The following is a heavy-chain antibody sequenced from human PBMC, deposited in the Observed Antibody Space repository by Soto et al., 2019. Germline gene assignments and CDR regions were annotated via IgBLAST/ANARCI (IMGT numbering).Heavy chain of an antibody. D-gene: IGHD5-18*01. V-gene: IGHV1-69*13. Sequence: SVKVSCKGSGGTFSSYAISWVRQAPGQGLEWMGGIIPIFGTANYAQKFQGRVTITADESTSTAYMELSSLRSEDTAVYYCARVEYSYGVDYWGQGTLVTVSS. J-gene: IGHJ4*02. CDR2: IIPIFGTA. CDR3: ARVEYSYGVDY. CDR1: GGTFSSYA.